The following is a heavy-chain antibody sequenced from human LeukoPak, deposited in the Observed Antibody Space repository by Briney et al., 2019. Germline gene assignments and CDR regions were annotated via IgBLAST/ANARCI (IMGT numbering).Heavy chain of an antibody. D-gene: IGHD3-22*01. J-gene: IGHJ4*02. Sequence: SETLSLTCTVSGGSINSYYWSWIRQPPGKGLEWIGYIYYSGSTNYNPSLKSRVTISVDTSKNQFSLKLSSVTAADTAVYYCARVTGYMIEDYFDYWGQGTLVTVSS. CDR1: GGSINSYY. V-gene: IGHV4-59*01. CDR3: ARVTGYMIEDYFDY. CDR2: IYYSGST.